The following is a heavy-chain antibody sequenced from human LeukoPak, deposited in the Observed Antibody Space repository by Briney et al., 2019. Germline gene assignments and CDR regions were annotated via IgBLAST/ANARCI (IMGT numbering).Heavy chain of an antibody. Sequence: GGSLRLSCEASGFTFRNHAMKGVRQTPKKGLEWVSTISGSGTTTFCADSVKGRFTISRDNSKNTMDLQMSSLRAEDTAIYYCARDSKAYCGGDCFPDAFDIWGQGTKVIVSS. D-gene: IGHD2-21*02. CDR3: ARDSKAYCGGDCFPDAFDI. CDR2: ISGSGTTT. V-gene: IGHV3-23*01. J-gene: IGHJ3*02. CDR1: GFTFRNHA.